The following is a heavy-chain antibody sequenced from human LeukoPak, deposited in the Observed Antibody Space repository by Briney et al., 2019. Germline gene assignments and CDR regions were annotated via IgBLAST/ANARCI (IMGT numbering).Heavy chain of an antibody. CDR3: ASGSYYVRSHY. Sequence: SETLSLTCAVYGGSFSGYYWSWIRQPPGKGPEWIGEINHSGSTNYNPSLKSRVTISVDTSKNQFSLKLSSVTAADTAVYYCASGSYYVRSHYWGQGTLVTVSS. D-gene: IGHD1-26*01. V-gene: IGHV4-34*01. CDR1: GGSFSGYY. CDR2: INHSGST. J-gene: IGHJ4*02.